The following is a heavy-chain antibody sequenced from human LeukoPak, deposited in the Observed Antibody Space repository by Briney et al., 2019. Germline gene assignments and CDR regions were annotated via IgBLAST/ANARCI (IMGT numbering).Heavy chain of an antibody. V-gene: IGHV3-23*01. J-gene: IGHJ4*02. Sequence: GGSLRLSCAASGFTFSSYSMNWVRQAPGKGLEWVSAISGSGGSTYYADSVKGRFTISRDNSKNTLYLQMNSLRAEDTAVYYCAKDTRYCSSTSCYTFDYWGQGTLVTVSS. CDR1: GFTFSSYS. D-gene: IGHD2-2*02. CDR2: ISGSGGST. CDR3: AKDTRYCSSTSCYTFDY.